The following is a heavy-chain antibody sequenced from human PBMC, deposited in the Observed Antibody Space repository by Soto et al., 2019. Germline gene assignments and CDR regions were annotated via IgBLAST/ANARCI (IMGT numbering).Heavy chain of an antibody. CDR2: IYSGGST. J-gene: IGHJ4*02. D-gene: IGHD3-22*01. V-gene: IGHV3-53*05. CDR1: GFTVSSNY. CDR3: ARVNDDYYDSSRARWWYFDY. Sequence: PGGSLRLSCAASGFTVSSNYMSWVRQAPGKGLEWVSVIYSGGSTYYADSVKGRFTISRDNSKNTLYLQMNSLRAEDTAVYYCARVNDDYYDSSRARWWYFDYWGQGTLVTVSS.